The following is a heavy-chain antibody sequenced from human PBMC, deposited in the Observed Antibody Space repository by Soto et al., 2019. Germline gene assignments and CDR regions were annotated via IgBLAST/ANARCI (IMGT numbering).Heavy chain of an antibody. CDR3: ARGRQVYYYGSGSFNYYYGMDV. CDR2: INHSGST. J-gene: IGHJ6*02. Sequence: QVQLQQWGAGLLKPSETLSLTCAVYGGSFSGYYWSWIRQPPEKGLEWIGEINHSGSTNYNPSLKSRVTISVDTSKNQFSLKLSSVTAADTAVYYCARGRQVYYYGSGSFNYYYGMDVWGQGTTVTVSS. V-gene: IGHV4-34*01. CDR1: GGSFSGYY. D-gene: IGHD3-10*01.